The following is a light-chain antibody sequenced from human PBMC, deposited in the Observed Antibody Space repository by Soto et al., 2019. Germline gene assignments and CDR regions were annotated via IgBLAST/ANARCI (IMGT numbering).Light chain of an antibody. CDR2: GAS. Sequence: EIVMTQSPATLSVSPGERATLSCRASESVSSKLVWYQQKPGQAPRLLIYGASNRATGIPDRFSGSGSGTDFTLTISRLEPEDFAVYYCQQYGSSGTFGQGTKVEIK. CDR3: QQYGSSGT. V-gene: IGKV3-20*01. J-gene: IGKJ1*01. CDR1: ESVSSK.